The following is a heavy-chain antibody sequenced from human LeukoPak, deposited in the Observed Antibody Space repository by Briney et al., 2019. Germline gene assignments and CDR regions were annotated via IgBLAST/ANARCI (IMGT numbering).Heavy chain of an antibody. V-gene: IGHV3-9*01. CDR1: GFTFDDYA. J-gene: IGHJ4*02. Sequence: PGGSLRLSCAASGFTFDDYAMHWVRQAPGKGLEWVSGISWNSGSIGYADSVKGRFTTSRDNAKNSLYLQMNSLRAEDTALYYCAKEGGEVLSGSYFDYWGQGTLVTVSS. CDR3: AKEGGEVLSGSYFDY. D-gene: IGHD1-26*01. CDR2: ISWNSGSI.